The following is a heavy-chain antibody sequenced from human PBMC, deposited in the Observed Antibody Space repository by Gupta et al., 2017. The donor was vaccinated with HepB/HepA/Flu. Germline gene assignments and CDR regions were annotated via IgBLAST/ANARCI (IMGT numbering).Heavy chain of an antibody. V-gene: IGHV1-2*02. CDR1: GYTFIGYY. D-gene: IGHD1-1*01. Sequence: QVKLVQSGAEVKKLGDSVKVSCKASGYTFIGYYMHWVRQAPGQGLEWMGWINPNSGGTNFGQKFKGRITMTRDRSTSKAYIELRRLTSDDTAGYYCARQPTGDDALDVWGQGTMVTVSS. CDR2: INPNSGGT. J-gene: IGHJ3*01. CDR3: ARQPTGDDALDV.